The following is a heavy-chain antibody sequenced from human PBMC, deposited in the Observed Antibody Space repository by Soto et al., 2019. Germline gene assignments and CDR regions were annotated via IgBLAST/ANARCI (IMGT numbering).Heavy chain of an antibody. D-gene: IGHD2-15*01. CDR2: ISYDGSNK. Sequence: GGSLRLSCAASGFTFSSYAMHWVRQAPGKGLEWVAVISYDGSNKYYADSVKGRFTISRDNSKNTLYLQMNSLRAEDTAVYYCANGYCSGGSCLRLYYYYGMDVWGQGTTVTVSS. CDR1: GFTFSSYA. V-gene: IGHV3-30-3*01. J-gene: IGHJ6*02. CDR3: ANGYCSGGSCLRLYYYYGMDV.